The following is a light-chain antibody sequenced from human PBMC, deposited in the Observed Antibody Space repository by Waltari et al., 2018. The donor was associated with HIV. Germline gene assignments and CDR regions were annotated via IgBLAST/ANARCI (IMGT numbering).Light chain of an antibody. J-gene: IGLJ2*01. V-gene: IGLV3-21*02. Sequence: SYVLTQPPSVSLAPGQTARITCRGNNLGSKGVHWSQQKPGQAPVLVVYDDSDRPSGIPERFSGSNSGNTATLTISRVEAGDEADYYCQVWDSSSDHTRVFGGGTKLTVL. CDR3: QVWDSSSDHTRV. CDR1: NLGSKG. CDR2: DDS.